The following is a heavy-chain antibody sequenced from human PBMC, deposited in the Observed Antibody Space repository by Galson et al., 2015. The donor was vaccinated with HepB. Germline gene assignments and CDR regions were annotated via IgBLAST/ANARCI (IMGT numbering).Heavy chain of an antibody. CDR2: ISYDGSNK. CDR3: AKDRTGGYSYGQGLDY. CDR1: GFTFSSYG. J-gene: IGHJ4*02. V-gene: IGHV3-30*18. D-gene: IGHD5-18*01. Sequence: SLRLSCAASGFTFSSYGMHWVRQAPGKGLEWVAVISYDGSNKYYADSVKGRFTISRDNSKNTLYLQMNSLRAEDTAVYYCAKDRTGGYSYGQGLDYWGQGTLVTVSS.